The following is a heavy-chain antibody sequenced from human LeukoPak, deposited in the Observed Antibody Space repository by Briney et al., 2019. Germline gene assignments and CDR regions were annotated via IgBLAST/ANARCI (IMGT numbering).Heavy chain of an antibody. J-gene: IGHJ6*02. D-gene: IGHD3-9*01. V-gene: IGHV3-33*01. CDR2: IWYDGSNK. Sequence: PGGSLRLSCAASGFTFSSYGMHWLRQAQGKGLEWGAVIWYDGSNKYYADSVKGRFTISRDNSKNTRYLQMNSLRAEDTAVYYCARDCLTGYHYYYYGMDVWGQGTTVTVSS. CDR3: ARDCLTGYHYYYYGMDV. CDR1: GFTFSSYG.